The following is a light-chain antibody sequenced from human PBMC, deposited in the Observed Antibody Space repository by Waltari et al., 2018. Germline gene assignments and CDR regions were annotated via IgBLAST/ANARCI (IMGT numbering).Light chain of an antibody. V-gene: IGKV3-20*01. CDR2: GAS. J-gene: IGKJ5*01. CDR3: QHHGSSIPVT. Sequence: EFVLALPPDPLSLSPGGTSTLSCRASQSVDSSDLLCYQQKPGQAPTLLIIGASTRATGSPDRISSSSGGTNVTTTISSLEQEDFAIYYCQHHGSSIPVTFGQGTRLDIK. CDR1: QSVDSSD.